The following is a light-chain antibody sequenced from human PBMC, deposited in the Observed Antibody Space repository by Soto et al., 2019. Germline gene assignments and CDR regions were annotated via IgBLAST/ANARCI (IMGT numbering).Light chain of an antibody. CDR2: DAS. Sequence: EIVLTQSPATLSLSPGERATLSCRASQSVSSYLAWYQQKPGQAPRLLIYDASNRATGIPARFSGGVSGTAFTLSISSPETEDFAVYYCQQLSNWTPFTWTSSKRTKVDIK. CDR3: QQLSNWTPFTWT. CDR1: QSVSSY. J-gene: IGKJ1*01. V-gene: IGKV3-11*01.